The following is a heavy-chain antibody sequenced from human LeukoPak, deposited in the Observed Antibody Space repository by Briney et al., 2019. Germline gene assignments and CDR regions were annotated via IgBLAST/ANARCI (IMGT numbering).Heavy chain of an antibody. CDR1: GYTFTDYY. Sequence: GASVKVSCKASGYTFTDYYMHWVRQAPGQGLEWMGWINPNSGGTNYAQKFQGRVTMTRDTSISTAYMELSRLRSDDTAVYYCARDQKVYDSSGYYWFDPWGQGTLVTVSS. CDR3: ARDQKVYDSSGYYWFDP. D-gene: IGHD3-22*01. CDR2: INPNSGGT. V-gene: IGHV1-2*02. J-gene: IGHJ5*02.